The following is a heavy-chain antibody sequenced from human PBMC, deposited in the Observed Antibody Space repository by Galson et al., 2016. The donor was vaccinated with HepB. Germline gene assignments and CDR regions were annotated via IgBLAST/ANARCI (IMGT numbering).Heavy chain of an antibody. CDR3: TRDYYGSLEY. CDR1: GFTFSSYD. V-gene: IGHV3-74*01. Sequence: SLRLSCAASGFTFSSYDMHWVRQAPGKGLVWVSRVTSDGTSTTYADSVQGRFSTSRDNAKNTVYLQMNSLRAEDTAVYYCTRDYYGSLEYWGQGTLVTVSS. D-gene: IGHD3-10*01. J-gene: IGHJ4*02. CDR2: VTSDGTST.